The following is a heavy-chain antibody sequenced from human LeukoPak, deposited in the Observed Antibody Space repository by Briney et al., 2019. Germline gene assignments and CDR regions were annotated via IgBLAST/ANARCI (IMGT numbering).Heavy chain of an antibody. Sequence: GVSLRLSCGASGLTFSTYSMNWVRQAPGKGLEWVSYISSDSGARYYADSVKGRFTISRDNAKNSLYLQMNSLRAEDTAVYYCARATQPGFDPWGQGTLVTVSS. J-gene: IGHJ5*02. V-gene: IGHV3-48*01. CDR3: ARATQPGFDP. CDR2: ISSDSGAR. D-gene: IGHD2-15*01. CDR1: GLTFSTYS.